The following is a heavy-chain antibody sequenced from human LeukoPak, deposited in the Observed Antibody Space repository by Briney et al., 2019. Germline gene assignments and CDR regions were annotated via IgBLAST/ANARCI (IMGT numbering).Heavy chain of an antibody. V-gene: IGHV6-1*01. Sequence: SQTLSLTCAISGDSVSSNSAAWNWIRQSPSRGLEWLGRTYYRSKWYNDYAVSVKSRITINPDTSKNQFSLQLNSVTPEDTAVYYCARLGWGLRFIGDYYYYMDVWGKGTTVTVSS. J-gene: IGHJ6*03. CDR2: TYYRSKWYN. CDR3: ARLGWGLRFIGDYYYYMDV. CDR1: GDSVSSNSAA. D-gene: IGHD5-12*01.